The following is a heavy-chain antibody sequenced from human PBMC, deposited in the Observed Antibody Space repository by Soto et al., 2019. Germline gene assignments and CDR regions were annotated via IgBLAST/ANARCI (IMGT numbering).Heavy chain of an antibody. CDR1: GFSFSDYT. V-gene: IGHV3-21*01. Sequence: GGSLRLSCAGSGFSFSDYTMNWVRQAPGKGLEWVSSISRGSDYIFYADTVKGRFTVSRDNARNSLYLQMSSLRAEDTAVYYCAKDSGCVNNACAYDPWGQGTLVTVSS. CDR2: ISRGSDYI. J-gene: IGHJ5*02. D-gene: IGHD1-20*01. CDR3: AKDSGCVNNACAYDP.